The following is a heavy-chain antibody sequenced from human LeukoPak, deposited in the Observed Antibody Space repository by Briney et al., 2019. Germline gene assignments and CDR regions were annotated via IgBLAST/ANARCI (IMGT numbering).Heavy chain of an antibody. Sequence: SETLSLTCTVSGGSISSYYWSWIRQPAGRGLEWIGRIYTSGSTNYNPSLKSRVTMSVATSKNQFSLKLSSVTAADTAVYYCARDPIYYYGSGSYYMDVWGKGTTVTVSS. J-gene: IGHJ6*03. CDR3: ARDPIYYYGSGSYYMDV. V-gene: IGHV4-4*07. D-gene: IGHD3-10*01. CDR2: IYTSGST. CDR1: GGSISSYY.